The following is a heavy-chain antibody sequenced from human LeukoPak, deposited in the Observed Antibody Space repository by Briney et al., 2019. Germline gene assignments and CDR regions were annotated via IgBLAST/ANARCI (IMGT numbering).Heavy chain of an antibody. CDR3: ARGAPLGYDSSGYYRRYFDY. CDR1: GGSISSYY. D-gene: IGHD3-22*01. J-gene: IGHJ4*02. V-gene: IGHV4-4*07. Sequence: SETLSLTCTVSGGSISSYYWSWIRQPAGKGLEWIGRIYTSGSTNYNPSLKSRVTMSVDTSKNQFSLKLSSVTAADTAVYYCARGAPLGYDSSGYYRRYFDYWGQGTLVTVSS. CDR2: IYTSGST.